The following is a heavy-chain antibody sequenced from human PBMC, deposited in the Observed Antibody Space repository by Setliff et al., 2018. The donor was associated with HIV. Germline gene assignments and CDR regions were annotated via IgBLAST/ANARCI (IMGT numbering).Heavy chain of an antibody. Sequence: GGSLRLSCAGSGVWFRKYAISWVRQAPGKGLEWVSVISGSGGSTYYADSVKGRFTISRDNSKNTLYLQMNSLRAEDTAVYYCAKPLGLVVATPDAFDIWGQGTMVTVSS. CDR2: ISGSGGST. CDR1: GVWFRKYA. CDR3: AKPLGLVVATPDAFDI. V-gene: IGHV3-23*01. J-gene: IGHJ3*02. D-gene: IGHD6-19*01.